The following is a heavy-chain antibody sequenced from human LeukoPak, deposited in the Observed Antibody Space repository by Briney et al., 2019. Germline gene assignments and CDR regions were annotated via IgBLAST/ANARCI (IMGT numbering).Heavy chain of an antibody. CDR1: GFTVSSNY. J-gene: IGHJ4*02. D-gene: IGHD2-2*01. Sequence: GGSLRLSCAASGFTVSSNYMSWVRQAPGKGLEWVSVIYSGGSTYYADSVKGRFTISRDNSKNTLYLQMNSLRAEDTAVYYCAKELIVVVPAAGVWGQGTLVTVSS. CDR2: IYSGGST. V-gene: IGHV3-66*01. CDR3: AKELIVVVPAAGV.